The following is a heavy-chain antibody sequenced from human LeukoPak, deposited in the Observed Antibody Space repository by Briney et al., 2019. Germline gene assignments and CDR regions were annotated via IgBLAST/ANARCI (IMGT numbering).Heavy chain of an antibody. D-gene: IGHD1-26*01. CDR3: AKGKELLDSFDY. CDR1: GFTFSSYG. Sequence: GGSLRLSCAASGFTFSSYGMHWVRQAPGKGLEWVAVISYDGSNKYYADSVKGRFTISRDNSKNTLYLQMNSLRAEDTAVYYCAKGKELLDSFDYWGQGTLVTVSS. V-gene: IGHV3-30*18. J-gene: IGHJ4*02. CDR2: ISYDGSNK.